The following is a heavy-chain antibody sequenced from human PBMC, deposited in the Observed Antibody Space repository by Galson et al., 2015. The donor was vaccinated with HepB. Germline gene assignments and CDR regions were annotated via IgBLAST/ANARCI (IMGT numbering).Heavy chain of an antibody. Sequence: SLRLSCAASGFTFSSYSMNWVRQAPGKGLEWVSYISSSSTIYYADSVKGRFTISRDNAKNSLYLQMNSLRAEDTAVYYCARDGKRWLQLPFDYWGQGTLVTVSS. CDR3: ARDGKRWLQLPFDY. CDR1: GFTFSSYS. D-gene: IGHD5-24*01. J-gene: IGHJ4*02. V-gene: IGHV3-48*01. CDR2: ISSSSTI.